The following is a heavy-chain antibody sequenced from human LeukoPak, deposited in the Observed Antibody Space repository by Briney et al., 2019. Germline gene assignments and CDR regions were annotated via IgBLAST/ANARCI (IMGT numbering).Heavy chain of an antibody. CDR3: ARAGSVPSAIAYYYYYMDV. J-gene: IGHJ6*03. V-gene: IGHV4-34*01. D-gene: IGHD2-2*02. Sequence: PSETLSLTCAVYGGSFSGYYWSWIRQPPGKGLEWIGEINLSGSTNYNPSLKSRVTISVDTSKNQFSLKLSSVTAADTAVYYCARAGSVPSAIAYYYYYMDVWGKGTTVTVSS. CDR1: GGSFSGYY. CDR2: INLSGST.